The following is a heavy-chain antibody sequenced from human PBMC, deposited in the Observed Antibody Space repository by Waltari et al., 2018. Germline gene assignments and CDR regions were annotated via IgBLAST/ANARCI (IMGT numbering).Heavy chain of an antibody. CDR2: IYHSGST. J-gene: IGHJ5*02. CDR1: GYSISSGYY. D-gene: IGHD3-10*01. CDR3: ATANYGSGSYWYWFDP. V-gene: IGHV4-38-2*01. Sequence: QVQLQESGPGLVKPSETLSLTCAVSGYSISSGYYWGWIRQPPGKGLEWIGSIYHSGSTYYNPSLKSRVTISVDTSKNQFSLKLSSVTAADTAVYYCATANYGSGSYWYWFDPWGQGTLVTVSS.